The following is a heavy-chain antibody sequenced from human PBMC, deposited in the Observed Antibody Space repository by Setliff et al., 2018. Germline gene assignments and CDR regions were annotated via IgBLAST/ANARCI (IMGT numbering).Heavy chain of an antibody. CDR1: GGSITSRSYY. V-gene: IGHV4-39*01. D-gene: IGHD3-3*01. J-gene: IGHJ5*01. CDR3: VKPTWAGEVSSPFAFWFES. Sequence: ETLSLTCSVSGGSITSRSYYWGWIRQSPGKGLEWLGAIYYSGTTYYNSSLRSRVSISTDTSKNEFSLRLSSVTAADTAVYYCVKPTWAGEVSSPFAFWFESWGQGTQVTVSS. CDR2: IYYSGTT.